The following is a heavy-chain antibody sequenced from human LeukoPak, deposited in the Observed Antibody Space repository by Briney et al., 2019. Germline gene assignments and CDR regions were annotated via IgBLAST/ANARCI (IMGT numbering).Heavy chain of an antibody. V-gene: IGHV4-38-2*02. CDR3: ARRGGYCSGGTCELDY. CDR1: GYSISSGYY. J-gene: IGHJ4*02. CDR2: IYHSGST. D-gene: IGHD2-15*01. Sequence: PSETLSLTCTVSGYSISSGYYWGWIRQPPGKGLEWIGSIYHSGSTYYNPSLKSRVTISVDTSKNQFSLKLGSVTAADTAVYYCARRGGYCSGGTCELDYWGQGTLVTVSS.